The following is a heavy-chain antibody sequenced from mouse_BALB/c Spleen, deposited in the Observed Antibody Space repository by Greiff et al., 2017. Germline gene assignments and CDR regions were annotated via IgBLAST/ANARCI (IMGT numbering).Heavy chain of an antibody. CDR1: GFTFTDYY. V-gene: IGHV5-4*02. CDR2: ISDGGSYT. CDR3: ARVGSYDAMDY. J-gene: IGHJ4*01. D-gene: IGHD1-1*02. Sequence: EVQLLESGGGLVKPGGSLKLSCAVSGFTFTDYYMYWVRQTPVKRLEWVATISDGGSYTYYPDSVKGRFTISRDNTKNNLYLQMSSLKSEDTAMYYCARVGSYDAMDYWGQGTSVTVSA.